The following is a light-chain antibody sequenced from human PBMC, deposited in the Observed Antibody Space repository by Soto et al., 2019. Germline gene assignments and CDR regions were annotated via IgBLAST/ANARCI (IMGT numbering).Light chain of an antibody. V-gene: IGLV1-40*01. J-gene: IGLJ3*02. CDR1: SSTIGARYD. CDR2: GNF. Sequence: QPVLTQPPSVSGAPGQRVTISCTGSSSTIGARYDVHWYQQLPGTAPKLLIYGNFNRPSGVPDRFSGSRSGTSASLAITGLQAEDEADYYCQSYDISLSGSVFGGGTKLTVL. CDR3: QSYDISLSGSV.